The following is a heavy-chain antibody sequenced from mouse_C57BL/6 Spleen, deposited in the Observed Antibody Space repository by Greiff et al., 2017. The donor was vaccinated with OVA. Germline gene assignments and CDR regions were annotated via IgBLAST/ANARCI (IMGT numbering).Heavy chain of an antibody. CDR2: ISGGGGNT. CDR1: GFTFSSYT. CDR3: ARSTMVTTLYYYAMDY. D-gene: IGHD2-1*01. J-gene: IGHJ4*01. Sequence: EVKVVESGGGLVKPGGSLKLSCAASGFTFSSYTMSWVRQTPEKRLEWVATISGGGGNTYYPDSVKGRFTISRDNAKNTLYLQMSSLRSEDTALYYCARSTMVTTLYYYAMDYWGQGTSVTVSS. V-gene: IGHV5-9*01.